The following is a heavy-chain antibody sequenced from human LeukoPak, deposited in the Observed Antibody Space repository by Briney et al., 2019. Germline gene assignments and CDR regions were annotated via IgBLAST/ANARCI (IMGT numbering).Heavy chain of an antibody. CDR1: GFTFSNYA. J-gene: IGHJ1*01. D-gene: IGHD4-17*01. CDR2: IRGSGRHT. V-gene: IGHV3-23*01. CDR3: ARDPNGDYIGAFDFQR. Sequence: GGSLRLSCVASGFTFSNYAMMWVHQTQERRLEWVSAIRGSGRHTFYADSVKGRFTISRDNFKNTLYLQMNSLRADDSAVYYCARDPNGDYIGAFDFQRWGLGTLVTVSS.